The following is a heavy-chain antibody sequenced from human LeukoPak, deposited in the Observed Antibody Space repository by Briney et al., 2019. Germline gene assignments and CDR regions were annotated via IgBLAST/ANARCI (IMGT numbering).Heavy chain of an antibody. D-gene: IGHD3-10*01. CDR1: GGSISSSSFY. J-gene: IGHJ4*02. Sequence: SETLSLTCTVSGGSISSSSFYWGWIRQPPGKGLEWIGNMYYSGSTYYNPSLKSRVTISVDTSKNQFSLKLSSVTAADTAVYYCAREGVSHSYYFDYWGQGMLVTVSS. V-gene: IGHV4-39*07. CDR2: MYYSGST. CDR3: AREGVSHSYYFDY.